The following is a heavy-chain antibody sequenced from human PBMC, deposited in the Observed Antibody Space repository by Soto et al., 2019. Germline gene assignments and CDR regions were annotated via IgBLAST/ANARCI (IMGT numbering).Heavy chain of an antibody. Sequence: PSETLSLTCTVSGGSISSGGYYWSWIRQHPGKGLEWIGYIYYSGSTYYNPSLKSRVTISVDTSKNQFSLKLSSVTAADTAVYYCARAPPYEIFTGYYNNDYFDYWGQGTLVTVSS. D-gene: IGHD3-9*01. CDR3: ARAPPYEIFTGYYNNDYFDY. J-gene: IGHJ4*02. V-gene: IGHV4-31*03. CDR1: GGSISSGGYY. CDR2: IYYSGST.